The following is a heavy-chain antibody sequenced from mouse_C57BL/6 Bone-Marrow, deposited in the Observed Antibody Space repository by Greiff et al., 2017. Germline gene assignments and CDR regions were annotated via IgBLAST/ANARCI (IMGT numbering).Heavy chain of an antibody. V-gene: IGHV3-8*01. Sequence: VQLQQSGPGLAKPSQTLSLTCSVTGYSITRDYWNWIRKFPGNKLEYLGYISYSGSTYYNPSLKSRISITRDTSKNQYYLQLNSVTTEDTATYYCARSCGSSYRARDYWGQGTSVTVSS. CDR3: ARSCGSSYRARDY. D-gene: IGHD1-1*01. CDR2: ISYSGST. J-gene: IGHJ4*01. CDR1: GYSITRDY.